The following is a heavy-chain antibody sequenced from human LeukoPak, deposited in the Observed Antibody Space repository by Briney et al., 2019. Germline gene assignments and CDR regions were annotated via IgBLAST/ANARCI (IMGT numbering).Heavy chain of an antibody. Sequence: ASVKVSCKASGYTFTNYDINWVRQATGQGLEWMGWMNPNSGNTGYAQKFQGRVTMTRNTSISTAYMEPSSLRSEDTAVYYCARWGYDSSGYYYGAYWGQGTLVTVSS. J-gene: IGHJ4*02. CDR1: GYTFTNYD. CDR3: ARWGYDSSGYYYGAY. CDR2: MNPNSGNT. D-gene: IGHD3-22*01. V-gene: IGHV1-8*01.